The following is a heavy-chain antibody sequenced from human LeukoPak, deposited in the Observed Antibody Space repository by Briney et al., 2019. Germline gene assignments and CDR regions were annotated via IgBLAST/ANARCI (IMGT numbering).Heavy chain of an antibody. J-gene: IGHJ4*02. CDR3: HSDSVDF. CDR2: FHYTGT. V-gene: IGHV4-39*07. D-gene: IGHD3-10*01. Sequence: SQTLSLTCTVSGGSISSSSYYWGWIRQPPGKGLEWIGSFHYTGTYYNPSLESRVTISVDTSKNQFSLKLNSVTAADTAVYYCHSDSVDFWGQGSVVTVSS. CDR1: GGSISSSSYY.